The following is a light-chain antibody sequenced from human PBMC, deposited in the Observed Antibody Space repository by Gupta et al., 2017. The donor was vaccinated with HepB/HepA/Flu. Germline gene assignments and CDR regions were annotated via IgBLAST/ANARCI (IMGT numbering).Light chain of an antibody. V-gene: IGLV3-1*01. J-gene: IGLJ2*01. CDR1: KLGNKY. Sequence: ELTQPPPVSWAPPQTASITCSGDKLGNKYVCWYQRKPGRSPVLVIYQDNKRPSGIPERFSGSNSGNTATLTISGTQAMDEADYYCQAWDSSTLFGGGTKLTVL. CDR3: QAWDSSTL. CDR2: QDN.